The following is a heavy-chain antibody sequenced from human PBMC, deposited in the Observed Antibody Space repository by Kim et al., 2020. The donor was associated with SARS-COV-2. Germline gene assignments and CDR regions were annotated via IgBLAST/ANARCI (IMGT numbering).Heavy chain of an antibody. J-gene: IGHJ6*02. CDR1: GFTFTNSA. Sequence: SVKVSCKASGFTFTNSAVQWVRQARGQRLEWIGWIVVGSGNTNYAQKFQERVTITRDKSTSTAYMELSSLRSEDTAVYYCAAGYYYGSGTPAMDVWGQGTTVTVSS. D-gene: IGHD3-10*01. CDR3: AAGYYYGSGTPAMDV. CDR2: IVVGSGNT. V-gene: IGHV1-58*01.